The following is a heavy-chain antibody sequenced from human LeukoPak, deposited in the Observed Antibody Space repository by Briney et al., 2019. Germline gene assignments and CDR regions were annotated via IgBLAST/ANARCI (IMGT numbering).Heavy chain of an antibody. D-gene: IGHD2-8*01. CDR3: ARNGGLADW. CDR2: MNPNSGNT. J-gene: IGHJ4*02. Sequence: ASVKVSCKASGYTFSNFDISWVRQATGQGLEWMGWMNPNSGNTGYEGKFQGRIAMTRDTSINIAYMELSSLTSEDTAVYYCARNGGLADWWGQGTLVTVYS. V-gene: IGHV1-8*01. CDR1: GYTFSNFD.